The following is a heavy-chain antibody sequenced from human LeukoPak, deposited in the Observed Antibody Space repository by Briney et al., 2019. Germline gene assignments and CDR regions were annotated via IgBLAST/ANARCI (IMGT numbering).Heavy chain of an antibody. J-gene: IGHJ5*02. Sequence: SVKVSCKASGGTFSSYAISWVRQAPGQGLEWMGGIIPFFGTAKYAQKLQGRVMITADKSTTTVYMEVSSLRSEDTAVYYCARDNSVRDEAWWFNPWGQGTLVTVSS. CDR2: IIPFFGTA. V-gene: IGHV1-69*06. D-gene: IGHD5-24*01. CDR1: GGTFSSYA. CDR3: ARDNSVRDEAWWFNP.